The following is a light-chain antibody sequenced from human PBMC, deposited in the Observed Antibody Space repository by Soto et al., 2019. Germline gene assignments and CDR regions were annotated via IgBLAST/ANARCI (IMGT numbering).Light chain of an antibody. J-gene: IGLJ1*01. V-gene: IGLV1-40*01. Sequence: QSLLTQPPSVSDAPGQRVTISSTGTSSDIGAGHDVHWYQQLPGAAPKLLIYSNAIRPSGVPDRFSGSKSGTSASLAITGLRAEDEADYYCQSYDSSLSSYVFGTGTKVTVL. CDR2: SNA. CDR3: QSYDSSLSSYV. CDR1: SSDIGAGHD.